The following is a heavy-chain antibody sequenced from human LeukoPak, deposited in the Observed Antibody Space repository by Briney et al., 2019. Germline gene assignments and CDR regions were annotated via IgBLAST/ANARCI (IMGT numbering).Heavy chain of an antibody. V-gene: IGHV3-66*01. J-gene: IGHJ4*02. D-gene: IGHD5-24*01. CDR1: GFTVSSDY. CDR3: GRVGDGYNDNY. Sequence: PGGSLRLSCSASGFTVSSDYMGWVRQPPQKGLEWVSLISGGVSTYYADSPKGRFTISRDNSKNTLYLQMNSLRAEDTAVYYCGRVGDGYNDNYWGQRTLVTVSS. CDR2: ISGGVST.